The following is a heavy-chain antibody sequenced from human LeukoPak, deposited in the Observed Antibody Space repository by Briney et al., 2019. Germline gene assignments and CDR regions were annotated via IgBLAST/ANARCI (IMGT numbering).Heavy chain of an antibody. V-gene: IGHV4-61*02. CDR1: DGSISSGSYY. D-gene: IGHD1-26*01. Sequence: SETLSLTCTVSDGSISSGSYYWSWSRQPAGKGLEWIGRIYTSGSTNYNPSLKSRVTISVDTSKNQFSLKLSSVTAADTAVYYCARVRVGATTTFDYWGQGTLVTVSS. J-gene: IGHJ4*02. CDR3: ARVRVGATTTFDY. CDR2: IYTSGST.